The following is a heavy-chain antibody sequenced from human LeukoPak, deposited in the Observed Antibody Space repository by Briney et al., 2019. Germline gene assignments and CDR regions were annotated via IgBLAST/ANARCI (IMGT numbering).Heavy chain of an antibody. J-gene: IGHJ6*04. V-gene: IGHV3-23*01. CDR3: AKGHGSGSYQFVYGMDV. CDR2: ISGSGGST. D-gene: IGHD3-10*01. Sequence: GGSLRLSCAASGFTFSSYAMSWVRQAPGKGLEWVSAISGSGGSTYYADSVKGRFTISRDNSKNTLYLQMNSLRAEDTAVYYYAKGHGSGSYQFVYGMDVWGKGTTVTVSS. CDR1: GFTFSSYA.